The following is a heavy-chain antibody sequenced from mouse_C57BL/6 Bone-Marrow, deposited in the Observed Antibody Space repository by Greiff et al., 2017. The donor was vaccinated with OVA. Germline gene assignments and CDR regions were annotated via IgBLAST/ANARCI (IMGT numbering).Heavy chain of an antibody. CDR1: GYTFTSYW. D-gene: IGHD1-1*01. J-gene: IGHJ2*01. CDR2: IYPGSGST. Sequence: VKLQQPGAELVKPGASVKMSCKASGYTFTSYWITWVKQRPGQGLEWIGDIYPGSGSTNYNEKFKSKATLTVDTSSSTAYMQLSSLTSEDSAVYYCARRRNYYGSSYWGQGTTLTVSS. CDR3: ARRRNYYGSSY. V-gene: IGHV1-55*01.